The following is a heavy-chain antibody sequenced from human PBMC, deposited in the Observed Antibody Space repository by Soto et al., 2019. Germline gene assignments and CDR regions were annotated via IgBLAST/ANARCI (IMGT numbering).Heavy chain of an antibody. D-gene: IGHD2-15*01. CDR3: AGDCSGGSCWFQH. CDR2: ISWNSGSI. CDR1: GFTFDDYA. J-gene: IGHJ1*01. V-gene: IGHV3-9*01. Sequence: PGGSLRLSCAASGFTFDDYAMHWVRQAPGKGLEWVSRISWNSGSIGYADSVKGRFIISRDNAKNSLYLQMNSLRSEDTAVYYCAGDCSGGSCWFQHWGQGTLVTVSS.